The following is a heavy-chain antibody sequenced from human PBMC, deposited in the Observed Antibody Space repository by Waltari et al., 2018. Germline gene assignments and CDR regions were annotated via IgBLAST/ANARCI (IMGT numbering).Heavy chain of an antibody. D-gene: IGHD3-16*02. CDR3: ARSNSYSPFDY. J-gene: IGHJ4*02. V-gene: IGHV3-72*01. CDR1: GFTFIDHY. Sequence: EVQLVESGGGLVQPGGSLRRSCAASGFTFIDHYMDWVRQAPGKGLEWVGRIRNRGNSYTTEYAASGKGRFTISRDDSKNSLYLQMNSLETEDTAVYYCARSNSYSPFDYWGQGILVTVSS. CDR2: IRNRGNSYTT.